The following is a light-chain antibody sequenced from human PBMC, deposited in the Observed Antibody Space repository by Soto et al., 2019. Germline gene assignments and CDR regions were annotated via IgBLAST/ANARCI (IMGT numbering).Light chain of an antibody. Sequence: DSVMTQSPATLSLSPGERATLSCRASQSVTSYLAWYQQKPGQAPRLLIYGASSRATGIPDRFSGSGSGTDFTLTISRLEPEDFAVYYCQQDGSSITFGQGTRLEIK. V-gene: IGKV3-20*01. J-gene: IGKJ5*01. CDR3: QQDGSSIT. CDR1: QSVTSY. CDR2: GAS.